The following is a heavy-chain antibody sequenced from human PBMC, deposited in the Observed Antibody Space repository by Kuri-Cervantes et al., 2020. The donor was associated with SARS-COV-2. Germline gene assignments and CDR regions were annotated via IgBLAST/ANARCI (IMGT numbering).Heavy chain of an antibody. J-gene: IGHJ4*02. Sequence: SVKVSCKASGGTFSSYAISWVRQAPGQGLEWMGGIIPIFGTANYAQKFQGRVTITADESTSTAYMELSSLRSEDTAVYFCARYLDWERGIDSWGQGTLVTVSS. CDR1: GGTFSSYA. CDR2: IIPIFGTA. D-gene: IGHD3/OR15-3a*01. V-gene: IGHV1-69*13. CDR3: ARYLDWERGIDS.